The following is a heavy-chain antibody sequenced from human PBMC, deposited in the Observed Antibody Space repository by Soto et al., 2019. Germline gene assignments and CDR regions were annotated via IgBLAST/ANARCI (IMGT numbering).Heavy chain of an antibody. J-gene: IGHJ4*02. V-gene: IGHV4-34*01. CDR2: INHSGST. CDR1: GGSFSGYY. D-gene: IGHD3-3*01. Sequence: QVQLQQWGAGLLKPSETLSLTCAVYGGSFSGYYWSWIRQPPGKGLEWIGEINHSGSTNYNPSLKRQVTISVNTAKNQFSLKLSSVTAADTAVYSCARGNDFWSGYYSDYWGQGTLVTVSS. CDR3: ARGNDFWSGYYSDY.